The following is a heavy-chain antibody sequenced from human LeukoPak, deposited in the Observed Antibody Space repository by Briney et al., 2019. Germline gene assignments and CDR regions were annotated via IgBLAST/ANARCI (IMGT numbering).Heavy chain of an antibody. D-gene: IGHD2-21*02. Sequence: GASVKVSCKASGYTFTSYDINWVRQATGQGLEWMGWLNPNSGNTGYAQKFQGRVTMTRNTSISTAYMELSSLRSEDTAVYYCARAPAYCGGDCYYFDYWGQGTLVTVSS. J-gene: IGHJ4*02. CDR1: GYTFTSYD. CDR2: LNPNSGNT. CDR3: ARAPAYCGGDCYYFDY. V-gene: IGHV1-8*01.